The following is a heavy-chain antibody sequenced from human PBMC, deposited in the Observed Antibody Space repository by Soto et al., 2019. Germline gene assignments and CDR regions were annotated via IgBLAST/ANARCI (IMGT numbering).Heavy chain of an antibody. CDR2: IDHIVST. CDR1: CGSISSINW. V-gene: IGHV4-4*02. J-gene: IGHJ1*01. CDR3: ARGAPVVIQH. Sequence: PSETLSLTCAVSCGSISSINWWSWVRQPPGKGVEWIGEIDHIVSTXXNRSLKSXXTISVGNSKNXFSLKLICVTAADTAVYYCARGAPVVIQHWGQGTLVTVSX. D-gene: IGHD2-15*01.